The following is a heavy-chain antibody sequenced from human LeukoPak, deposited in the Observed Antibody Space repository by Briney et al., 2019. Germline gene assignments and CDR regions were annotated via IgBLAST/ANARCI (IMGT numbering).Heavy chain of an antibody. D-gene: IGHD3-3*01. J-gene: IGHJ6*03. Sequence: PGGSLRLSCAASGFTFSNYWMHWVRQAPGKGLVWFSRINSGGSSTNYAHSVRRRFTISRDNAKPPSYLQMNSLRGEDTAVYYCARGSVLRFSESTYYMDVWGKGTTVTVSS. CDR1: GFTFSNYW. V-gene: IGHV3-74*01. CDR3: ARGSVLRFSESTYYMDV. CDR2: INSGGSST.